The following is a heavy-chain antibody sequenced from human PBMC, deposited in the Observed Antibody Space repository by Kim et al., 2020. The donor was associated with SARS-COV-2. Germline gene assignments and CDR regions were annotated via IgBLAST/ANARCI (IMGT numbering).Heavy chain of an antibody. CDR3: ARVYPDYGGNPYYYYGMDV. CDR1: GGTFSSYA. J-gene: IGHJ6*02. CDR2: IIPIFGTA. Sequence: SVKVSCKASGGTFSSYAISWVRQAPGQGLEWMGGIIPIFGTANYAQKFQGRVTITADESTSTAYMELSSLRSEDTAVYYCARVYPDYGGNPYYYYGMDVWGQGTTVTVS. V-gene: IGHV1-69*13. D-gene: IGHD4-17*01.